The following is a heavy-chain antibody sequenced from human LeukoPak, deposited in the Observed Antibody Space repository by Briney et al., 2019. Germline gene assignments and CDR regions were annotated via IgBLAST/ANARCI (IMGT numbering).Heavy chain of an antibody. CDR1: GFTLSDAW. CDR3: ATVGYTVVGFDY. V-gene: IGHV3-15*01. D-gene: IGHD2-15*01. Sequence: GGSLRLSCAASGFTLSDAWMSWVRQAPGKGLEWVGRIKSKTDGGTTDYVAPVKGRFTISRDDSKNMLYLQMNSLRSEDTAVYYCATVGYTVVGFDYWGQGTLVTVSS. CDR2: IKSKTDGGTT. J-gene: IGHJ4*02.